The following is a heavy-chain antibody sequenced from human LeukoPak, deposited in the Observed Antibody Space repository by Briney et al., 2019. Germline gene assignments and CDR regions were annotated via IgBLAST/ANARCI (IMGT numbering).Heavy chain of an antibody. V-gene: IGHV1-2*02. Sequence: ASVKVSCKASGYTFTGYFMHWVRLAPGQGLEWMVWINPNSGGTNYAQKFQGRVTMTRDTSISTAYMELSRLGSDDTAVYYCARGGLPIYYYYMDVWGKGTTVTVSS. D-gene: IGHD4-11*01. CDR3: ARGGLPIYYYYMDV. CDR2: INPNSGGT. J-gene: IGHJ6*03. CDR1: GYTFTGYF.